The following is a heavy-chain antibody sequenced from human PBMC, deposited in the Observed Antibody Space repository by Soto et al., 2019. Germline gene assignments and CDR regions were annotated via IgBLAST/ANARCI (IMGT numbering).Heavy chain of an antibody. D-gene: IGHD2-21*02. CDR2: IRSKANSYAT. Sequence: GGSLRLSCAASGFTFSGSAMHWVRQASGKGLEWVGRIRSKANSYATAYAASVKGRFTISRDDSKSTAYLQMNSLKTEDTAVYYCTTIVVVTAISDYWGQGTLVTVSS. CDR1: GFTFSGSA. V-gene: IGHV3-73*01. J-gene: IGHJ4*02. CDR3: TTIVVVTAISDY.